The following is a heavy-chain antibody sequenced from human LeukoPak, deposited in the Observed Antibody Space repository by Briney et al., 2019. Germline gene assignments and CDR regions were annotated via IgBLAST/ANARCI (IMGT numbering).Heavy chain of an antibody. CDR1: GFTFSSYW. Sequence: PGGSLRLSCAASGFTFSSYWMSWVRQAPGKGLEWVSSISSSSSYIYYADSVKGRFTISRDNAKNSLYLQMNSLRAEDTAVYYCARVWVVRGVEGDYWGQGTLVTVSS. V-gene: IGHV3-21*01. D-gene: IGHD3-10*01. CDR2: ISSSSSYI. J-gene: IGHJ4*02. CDR3: ARVWVVRGVEGDY.